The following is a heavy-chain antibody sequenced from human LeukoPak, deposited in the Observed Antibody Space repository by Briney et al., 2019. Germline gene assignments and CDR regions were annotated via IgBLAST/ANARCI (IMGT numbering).Heavy chain of an antibody. CDR3: ARRLGLGFGEYSNNWFDP. J-gene: IGHJ5*02. Sequence: GGSLTLSCAASGFTFSSQRMSWVRQAPGKGLEWVANIKHDGSEKYYVDSVKGRITIYRDNAKNSLYLQMNSLRAEDTAVYYCARRLGLGFGEYSNNWFDPWGQGTLVTVSS. D-gene: IGHD3-10*01. CDR2: IKHDGSEK. CDR1: GFTFSSQR. V-gene: IGHV3-7*01.